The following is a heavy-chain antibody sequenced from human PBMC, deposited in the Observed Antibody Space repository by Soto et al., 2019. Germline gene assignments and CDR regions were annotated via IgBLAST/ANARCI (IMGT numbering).Heavy chain of an antibody. CDR2: IIPIFGTA. CDR3: ASWGAAADDYYYYGMDV. Sequence: SVKVSCKASGGTFSSYAISWVRQAPGQGLEWMGGIIPIFGTANYAQKFQGRVTITADESTSTAYMELSSLRSEDTAVYYCASWGAAADDYYYYGMDVWGQGTTVTVSS. V-gene: IGHV1-69*13. CDR1: GGTFSSYA. J-gene: IGHJ6*02. D-gene: IGHD6-13*01.